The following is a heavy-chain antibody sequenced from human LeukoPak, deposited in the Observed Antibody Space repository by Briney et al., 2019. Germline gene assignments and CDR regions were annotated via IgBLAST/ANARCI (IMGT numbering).Heavy chain of an antibody. J-gene: IGHJ6*03. CDR3: ARDGRFLEWLEEVVRGYYMDV. Sequence: GASVKVSCKASGYTFTSYDINWVRQATGQGLEWMGWMNPNSGNTGYAQKFQGRVTMTRDTSTSTVYMELSSLRSEDTAVYYCARDGRFLEWLEEVVRGYYMDVWGKGTTVTVSS. CDR1: GYTFTSYD. CDR2: MNPNSGNT. D-gene: IGHD3-3*01. V-gene: IGHV1-8*02.